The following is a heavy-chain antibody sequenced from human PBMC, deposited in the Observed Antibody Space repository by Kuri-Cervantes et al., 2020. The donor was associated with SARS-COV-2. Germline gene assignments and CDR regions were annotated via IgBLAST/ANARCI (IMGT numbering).Heavy chain of an antibody. Sequence: GSLRLSCAASGFTFSTSWMSWIRQPPGKGLEWIGSIYYSGSTYYNPSLKSRVTISVDTSKNQFSLKLSSVTAADTAVYYCARAYSNYVLSDYWGQGTLVTVSS. V-gene: IGHV4-39*07. CDR1: GFTFSTSW. D-gene: IGHD4-11*01. J-gene: IGHJ4*02. CDR3: ARAYSNYVLSDY. CDR2: IYYSGST.